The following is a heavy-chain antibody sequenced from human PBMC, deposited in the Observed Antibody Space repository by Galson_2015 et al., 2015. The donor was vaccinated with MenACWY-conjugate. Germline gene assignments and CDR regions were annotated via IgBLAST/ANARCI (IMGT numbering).Heavy chain of an antibody. D-gene: IGHD2-21*01. J-gene: IGHJ3*01. Sequence: QSGAEEKKPGESLTISCQGSGYIFSTYWIARVRQMPGKGLEWMGMIYPGDTYIRNNPSFEGQVTMSVDKSISTAYLRWSSLKASDTAMYYCTRRLIANFRDAFDFWGQGTMVTVSS. CDR1: GYIFSTYW. V-gene: IGHV5-51*01. CDR2: IYPGDTYI. CDR3: TRRLIANFRDAFDF.